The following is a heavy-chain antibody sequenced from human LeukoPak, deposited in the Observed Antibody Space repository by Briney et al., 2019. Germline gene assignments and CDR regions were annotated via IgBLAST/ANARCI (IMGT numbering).Heavy chain of an antibody. J-gene: IGHJ4*02. CDR3: LKGSQGPIWQQLVPDH. CDR2: ISDNGANT. CDR1: GFAFSTHA. Sequence: GGSLRLSCLASGFAFSTHAMHWVRQAPGRGLEHVSTISDNGANTYYADSVKGRFTISRDTSKNTLYLQTNSLRGDDTAVYYCLKGSQGPIWQQLVPDHWGQGTLVTVSS. V-gene: IGHV3-64D*06. D-gene: IGHD6-13*01.